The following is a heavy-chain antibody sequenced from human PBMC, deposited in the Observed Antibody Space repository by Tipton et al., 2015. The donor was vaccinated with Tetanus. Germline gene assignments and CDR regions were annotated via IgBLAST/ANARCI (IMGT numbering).Heavy chain of an antibody. J-gene: IGHJ4*02. V-gene: IGHV4-59*01. D-gene: IGHD2/OR15-2a*01. CDR2: IHDNETT. CDR3: ARVSRRNFYFDY. Sequence: TLSLTCSVSGESISRSYWSWIRLSPGKGLEWIGYIHDNETTKYNPSLESRVTTSLDTSKNQVFLRLRSVTAADTAIYFCARVSRRNFYFDYWGPGAQVTVSS. CDR1: GESISRSY.